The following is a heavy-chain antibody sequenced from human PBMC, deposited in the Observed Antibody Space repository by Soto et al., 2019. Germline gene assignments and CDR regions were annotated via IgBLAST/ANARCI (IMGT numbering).Heavy chain of an antibody. CDR1: GASVVNDGYY. CDR2: ISNSGRT. D-gene: IGHD1-26*01. V-gene: IGHV4-61*08. Sequence: SETLSLTCTVSGASVVNDGYYWSWIRQPPGKGLEWIGYISNSGRTNYNPSLKSRLAISMDMSKNQFSLNLNSVTVADTAIYYCTTQEIGGTTGCWGQGTLVTVSS. J-gene: IGHJ4*02. CDR3: TTQEIGGTTGC.